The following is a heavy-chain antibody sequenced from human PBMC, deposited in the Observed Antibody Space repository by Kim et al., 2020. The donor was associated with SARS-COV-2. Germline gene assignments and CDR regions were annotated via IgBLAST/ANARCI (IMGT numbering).Heavy chain of an antibody. CDR2: INSDGSAT. CDR3: ASSIGGRPDN. Sequence: GGSLRLSCAASGVAFSSYWMHWVRQAPGKGLVWVSRINSDGSATVYADSVKGRFTISKDNAKNTLYLQMNSLRAEDTAVYYCASSIGGRPDNWGQGTLVT. V-gene: IGHV3-74*01. CDR1: GVAFSSYW. J-gene: IGHJ4*02. D-gene: IGHD6-6*01.